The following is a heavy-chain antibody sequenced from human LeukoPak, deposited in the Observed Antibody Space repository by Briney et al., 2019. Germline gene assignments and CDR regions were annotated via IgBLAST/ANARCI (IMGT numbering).Heavy chain of an antibody. CDR2: ISSSSSTI. Sequence: GGSLRLSCAASGFTFSSYSMNWVRQAPGKGLEWVSYISSSSSTIYYADSVKGRFTISRDNAKNSLYLQMNSLRAEDTAVYYCARYDPSGPISSWGQGTLLTVSS. CDR1: GFTFSSYS. D-gene: IGHD3-3*01. CDR3: ARYDPSGPISS. V-gene: IGHV3-48*01. J-gene: IGHJ5*02.